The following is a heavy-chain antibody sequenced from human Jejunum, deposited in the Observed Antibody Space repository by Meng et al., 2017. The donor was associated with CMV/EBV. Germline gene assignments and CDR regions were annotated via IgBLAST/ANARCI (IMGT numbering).Heavy chain of an antibody. Sequence: SSSSYYWGWIRQPPGKGLEWIGSIFYRGSTYYNPSLKSRVTISVDTSKNQFSLKLSSVTAADTAVYFCAREAVDYFTPGAFGGVDYWGQGTLVTVSS. CDR3: AREAVDYFTPGAFGGVDY. CDR1: SSSSYY. D-gene: IGHD3-16*01. CDR2: IFYRGST. V-gene: IGHV4-39*07. J-gene: IGHJ4*02.